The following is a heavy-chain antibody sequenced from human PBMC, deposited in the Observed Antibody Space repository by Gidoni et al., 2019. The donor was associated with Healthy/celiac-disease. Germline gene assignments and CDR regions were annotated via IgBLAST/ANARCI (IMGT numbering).Heavy chain of an antibody. CDR1: GGSFSGYY. Sequence: QVQLQQWGAGLLKPSETLSLTCAVYGGSFSGYYWSWIRQPPGKGLEWIGEINHSGSTNYNPSLKSRVTISVDTSKNQFSLKLSSVTAADTAVYYCASRYYDFWSGYWDWYFDLWGRGTLVTVSS. V-gene: IGHV4-34*01. D-gene: IGHD3-3*01. CDR2: INHSGST. CDR3: ASRYYDFWSGYWDWYFDL. J-gene: IGHJ2*01.